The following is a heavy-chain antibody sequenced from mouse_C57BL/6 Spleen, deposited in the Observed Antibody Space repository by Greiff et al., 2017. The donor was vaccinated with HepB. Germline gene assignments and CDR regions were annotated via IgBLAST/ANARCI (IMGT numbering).Heavy chain of an antibody. CDR1: GFTFSDYY. V-gene: IGHV5-12*01. J-gene: IGHJ1*03. CDR3: ARGYYGSSHWYFDV. Sequence: EVQLVESGGGLVQPGGSLKLSCAASGFTFSDYYMYWVRQTPEKRLEWVAYISNGGGSTYYPDTVKGRFTISRDNAKNTLYLQMSRLKSEDTAMYYCARGYYGSSHWYFDVWGTRTTVTVSS. CDR2: ISNGGGST. D-gene: IGHD1-1*01.